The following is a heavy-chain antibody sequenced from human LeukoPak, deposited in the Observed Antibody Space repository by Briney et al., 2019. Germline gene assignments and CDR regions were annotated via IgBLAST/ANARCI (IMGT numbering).Heavy chain of an antibody. Sequence: SETLSLTCAVSGGSISSSSSICWTWVRQPPGKGPEWIGEIYHSGATNYSPSLKSRVTMLLDKSKNQFSLKLNSVTAADTAVYYCARNGGNSDYDYWGQGTLVTVSA. D-gene: IGHD4-23*01. V-gene: IGHV4-4*02. J-gene: IGHJ4*02. CDR3: ARNGGNSDYDY. CDR1: GGSISSSSSIC. CDR2: IYHSGAT.